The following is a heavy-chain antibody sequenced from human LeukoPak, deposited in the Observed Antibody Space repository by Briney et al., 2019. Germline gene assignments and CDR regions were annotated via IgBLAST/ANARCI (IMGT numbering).Heavy chain of an antibody. Sequence: SETLSLTCTVSGYSISSGYYWGWIRRPPGKGLEWIGSIYHSGRTFYNPSLKSRVTISVDTSKNQFSLKLTSVTAADTAVYYCARVGGERRYYYYYMDVWGKGTTVTISS. J-gene: IGHJ6*03. V-gene: IGHV4-38-2*02. CDR3: ARVGGERRYYYYYMDV. CDR1: GYSISSGYY. D-gene: IGHD4-17*01. CDR2: IYHSGRT.